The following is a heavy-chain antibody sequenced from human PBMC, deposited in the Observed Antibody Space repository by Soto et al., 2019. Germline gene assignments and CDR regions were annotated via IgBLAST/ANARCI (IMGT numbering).Heavy chain of an antibody. CDR1: GGSISSRGYS. CDR2: IYHSGNT. J-gene: IGHJ4*02. CDR3: RGRTNWGLDF. V-gene: IGHV4-30-2*01. Sequence: SETLSLTCAVSGGSISSRGYSWSWIRQPPGKGLEWVGYIYHSGNTYYNPSLKSRITISLDKSKNVFSLRMGSVTATETAVYYCRGRTNWGLDFWGRGALVTVSS. D-gene: IGHD2-15*01.